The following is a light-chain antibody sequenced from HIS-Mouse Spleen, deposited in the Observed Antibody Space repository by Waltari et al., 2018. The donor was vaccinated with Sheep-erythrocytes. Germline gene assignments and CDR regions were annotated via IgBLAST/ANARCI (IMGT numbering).Light chain of an antibody. Sequence: QSALTQPASVSGSPGQSTTIPCTGTSSDAGRHNYFSWYQQHPGKAPKLMMYDVSNRPSGVSNRFSGSKSGNTASLTISGLQAEDEADYYCSSYTSSSTWVFGGGTKLTVL. V-gene: IGLV2-14*03. CDR3: SSYTSSSTWV. CDR2: DVS. CDR1: SSDAGRHNY. J-gene: IGLJ3*02.